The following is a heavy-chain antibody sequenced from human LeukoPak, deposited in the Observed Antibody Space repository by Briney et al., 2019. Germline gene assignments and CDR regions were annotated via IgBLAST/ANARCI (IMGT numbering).Heavy chain of an antibody. CDR3: ARDWAGGPHDH. CDR2: MSSSGNNI. J-gene: IGHJ4*02. Sequence: GGSLRLSCAASGFTFSDYYMSWIRQAPGKGLEWVSYMSSSGNNIYYADSVKGRFTISRDNAKNSLYLQMSSLRVEDTAVYYCARDWAGGPHDHWGQGTLVTVSS. D-gene: IGHD3-10*01. CDR1: GFTFSDYY. V-gene: IGHV3-11*04.